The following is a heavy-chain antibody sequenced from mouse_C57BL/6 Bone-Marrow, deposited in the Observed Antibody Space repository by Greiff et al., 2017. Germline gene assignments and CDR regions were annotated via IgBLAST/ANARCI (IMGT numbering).Heavy chain of an antibody. CDR2: INPYNGDT. J-gene: IGHJ4*01. CDR1: GYSFTGYF. D-gene: IGHD2-1*01. Sequence: VQLQQSGPELVKPGDSVKISCKASGYSFTGYFMNWVMQSHGKSLEWIGRINPYNGDTFYNQKFKGKATLTVDKSSSTAHMELRSLTSEDSAVYYCARWGNYVNAMDDWGQGTSVTVSS. V-gene: IGHV1-20*01. CDR3: ARWGNYVNAMDD.